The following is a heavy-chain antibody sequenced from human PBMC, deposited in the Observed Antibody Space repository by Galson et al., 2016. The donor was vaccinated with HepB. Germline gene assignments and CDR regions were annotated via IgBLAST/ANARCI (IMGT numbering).Heavy chain of an antibody. J-gene: IGHJ4*02. CDR2: INQDGSQK. CDR3: VPPRALDY. CDR1: GLTFSRHW. D-gene: IGHD3-10*01. Sequence: SLRLSCAASGLTFSRHWMRWARQAPGKGLEWVANINQDGSQKYYVDSVKGRFTISRDHAKNSLYLQMNSLRVEDTAVYYWVPPRALDYWGQGTLVTVSS. V-gene: IGHV3-7*01.